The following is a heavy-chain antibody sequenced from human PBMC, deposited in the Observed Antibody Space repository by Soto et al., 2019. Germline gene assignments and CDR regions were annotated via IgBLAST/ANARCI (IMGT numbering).Heavy chain of an antibody. Sequence: ASVKVSCKASGYTFTSSGISWVRQAPGQGPEWMGWISTYNGDTNYAQKFQGRLTMTTDTSTSTAYMDLRSLRSDDRAVYYCSRRVAGYSDSWGQGTLVTVSS. D-gene: IGHD6-19*01. CDR2: ISTYNGDT. CDR1: GYTFTSSG. J-gene: IGHJ4*02. V-gene: IGHV1-18*01. CDR3: SRRVAGYSDS.